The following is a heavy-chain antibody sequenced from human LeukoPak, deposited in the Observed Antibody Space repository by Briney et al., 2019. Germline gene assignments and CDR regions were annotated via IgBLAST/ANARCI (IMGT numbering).Heavy chain of an antibody. Sequence: GGSLRLSCAASGFSFKTYSMNWLRQSPGKGLEWVASISLAGTYIDYADSVKGRFTISRDNVNNLLFLEMTSLRGDDTAVYYCARGFCSGGTCYRITGTFDVWGQGTMVSVSS. CDR2: ISLAGTYI. CDR1: GFSFKTYS. D-gene: IGHD2-15*01. V-gene: IGHV3-21*01. J-gene: IGHJ3*01. CDR3: ARGFCSGGTCYRITGTFDV.